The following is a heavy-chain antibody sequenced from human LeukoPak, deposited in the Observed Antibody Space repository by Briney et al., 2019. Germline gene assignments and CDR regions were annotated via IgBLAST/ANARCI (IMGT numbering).Heavy chain of an antibody. CDR3: AKDRNPRRAKDDYFDY. D-gene: IGHD1-26*01. CDR1: GFTFSSYG. Sequence: GGSLRLSCAASGFTFSSYGMHWVRQAPGKGLEWVAVISYDGSNKYYADSVKGRFTISRDNSKNTLYLQMNSLRAEDTAVYYCAKDRNPRRAKDDYFDYWGQGTLVTVPS. V-gene: IGHV3-30*18. J-gene: IGHJ4*02. CDR2: ISYDGSNK.